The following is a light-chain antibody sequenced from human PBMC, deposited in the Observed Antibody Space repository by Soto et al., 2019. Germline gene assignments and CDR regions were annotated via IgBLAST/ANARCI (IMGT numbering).Light chain of an antibody. J-gene: IGKJ5*01. Sequence: EIVMTQSPSTVSVSAVERATLSCRASQSVSSYLAWYQQKPGQAPRLLMYDASKRAPGIPARFSGSGSGTDFTLTISSLEPEDFAVYYCQQGSNWPRTFGQGTRLEIK. CDR2: DAS. CDR3: QQGSNWPRT. V-gene: IGKV3-11*01. CDR1: QSVSSY.